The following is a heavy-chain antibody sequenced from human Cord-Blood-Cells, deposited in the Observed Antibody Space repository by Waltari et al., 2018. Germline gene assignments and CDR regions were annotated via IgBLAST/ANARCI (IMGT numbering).Heavy chain of an antibody. CDR3: ARDGDGYFDY. CDR2: ISYDGSNK. CDR1: GFTSSSSA. V-gene: IGHV3-30*04. Sequence: QVQLVESGGGVVQPGRSLRLSCAAAGFTSSSSALPWVRQAPGKGLEWVAVISYDGSNKYYADSVKGRFTISRDNSKNTLYLQMNSLRAEDTAVYYCARDGDGYFDYWGQGTLVTVSS. J-gene: IGHJ4*02. D-gene: IGHD7-27*01.